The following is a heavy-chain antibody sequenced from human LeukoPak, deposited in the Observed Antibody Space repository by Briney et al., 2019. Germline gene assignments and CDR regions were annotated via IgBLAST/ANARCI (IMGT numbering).Heavy chain of an antibody. V-gene: IGHV3-23*01. Sequence: GGSLRLSCAASGFTFSSSAMSWVRQAPGKGLEWVSAISGSGGSTYYADSVKGRFTISRDNSKNTLYLQMYSLRAEDTAVYYCAKKVGYDFWSGPNYFDYWGQGTLVTVSS. D-gene: IGHD3-3*01. CDR1: GFTFSSSA. CDR3: AKKVGYDFWSGPNYFDY. CDR2: ISGSGGST. J-gene: IGHJ4*02.